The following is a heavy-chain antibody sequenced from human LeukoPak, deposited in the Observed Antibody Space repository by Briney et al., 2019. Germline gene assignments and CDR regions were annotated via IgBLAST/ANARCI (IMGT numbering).Heavy chain of an antibody. CDR1: GFTFDDYA. V-gene: IGHV3-9*01. Sequence: GRSLRLSCAASGFTFDDYAMHWVRQAPGKGLEWVSGISWNSGSIGYADSVKGRFTISRDNAKNSLYLQMNSLRAEDTALYYRAKGSAADNTYYYYYYMDVWGKGTTVTVSS. CDR3: AKGSAADNTYYYYYYMDV. J-gene: IGHJ6*03. D-gene: IGHD6-13*01. CDR2: ISWNSGSI.